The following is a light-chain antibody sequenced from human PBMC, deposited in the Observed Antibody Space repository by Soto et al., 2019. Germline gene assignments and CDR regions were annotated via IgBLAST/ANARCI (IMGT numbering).Light chain of an antibody. CDR1: QSVSRY. V-gene: IGKV3-11*01. CDR3: QQRSSWPST. J-gene: IGKJ4*01. CDR2: DAS. Sequence: EIVLTQSPATLSLSPGERATLSCRASQSVSRYLAWYQQKPGQAPRLLIYDASNRATGIPARFSGSGSGTGFTLTITSLEPEDFAVYYCQQRSSWPSTFGGGTKVEI.